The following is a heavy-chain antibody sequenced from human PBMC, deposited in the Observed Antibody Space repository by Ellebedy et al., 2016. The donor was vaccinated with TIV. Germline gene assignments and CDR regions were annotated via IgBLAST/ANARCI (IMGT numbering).Heavy chain of an antibody. CDR2: INPGGGGT. D-gene: IGHD7-27*01. V-gene: IGHV1-46*01. J-gene: IGHJ6*02. CDR3: GRELGMGRGAMDV. Sequence: AASVKVSCKASGYTFTNYYMNWVRQAPGQGLEWMGIINPGGGGTSYAQKFQGRASMTTDASTNTVHLELMSLNFDDTAVYYCGRELGMGRGAMDVWGQGTTVTVSS. CDR1: GYTFTNYY.